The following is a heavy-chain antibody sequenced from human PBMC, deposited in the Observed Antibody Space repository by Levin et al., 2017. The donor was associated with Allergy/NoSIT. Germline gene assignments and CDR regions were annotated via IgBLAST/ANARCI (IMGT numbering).Heavy chain of an antibody. V-gene: IGHV4-34*01. D-gene: IGHD5-18*01. CDR1: GGSFSGYY. Sequence: SETLSLTCAVYGGSFSGYYWSWIRQPPGKGLEWIGEINHSGSTNYNPSLKSRVTISVDTSKNQFSLKLSSVTAADTAVYYCARVFTRNTAKTNFDYWGQGTLVTVSS. CDR3: ARVFTRNTAKTNFDY. CDR2: INHSGST. J-gene: IGHJ4*02.